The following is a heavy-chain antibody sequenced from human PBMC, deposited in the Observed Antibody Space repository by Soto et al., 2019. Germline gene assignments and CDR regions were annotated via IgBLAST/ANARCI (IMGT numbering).Heavy chain of an antibody. D-gene: IGHD6-13*01. Sequence: QVQLVESGGGVVQPGRSLRLSCAASGFTFSSYGMHWVRQAPCKGLEWVAVISYDGSNKYYADSVKGRFTISRDNSKNTLYLQMNSLRAEDTAVYYCAKDHVAASVGGGCWFDPWGQGTLVTVSS. V-gene: IGHV3-30*18. CDR1: GFTFSSYG. J-gene: IGHJ5*02. CDR3: AKDHVAASVGGGCWFDP. CDR2: ISYDGSNK.